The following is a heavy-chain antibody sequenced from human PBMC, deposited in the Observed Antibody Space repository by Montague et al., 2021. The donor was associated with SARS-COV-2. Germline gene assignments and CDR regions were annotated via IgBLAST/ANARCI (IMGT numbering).Heavy chain of an antibody. Sequence: SETLSLTCAVYGGSFSNHYWSWIRQPPGKGLEWIGSIYYSGSTYYNPSLKSRVTISVDTSKNQFSLKLSSVTAADTAVYYCARHERQWLRLYPYYFDYWGQGTLVTVSS. J-gene: IGHJ4*02. CDR2: IYYSGST. CDR3: ARHERQWLRLYPYYFDY. CDR1: GGSFSNHY. V-gene: IGHV4-39*01. D-gene: IGHD5-12*01.